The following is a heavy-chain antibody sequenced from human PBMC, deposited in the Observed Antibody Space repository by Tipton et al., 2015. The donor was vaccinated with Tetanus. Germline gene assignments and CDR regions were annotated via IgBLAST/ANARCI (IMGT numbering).Heavy chain of an antibody. V-gene: IGHV3-23*01. J-gene: IGHJ4*02. Sequence: GSLRLSCAASGFTFRSHAMSWVRQAPGKGLEWVSAVSGRGSSTYYADSVKGRFTISRDSSKNTLYLQMNSLRAEDTAVYYCAKGLWYSSSSYFDYWGQGTLVTVSS. CDR1: GFTFRSHA. CDR3: AKGLWYSSSSYFDY. CDR2: VSGRGSST. D-gene: IGHD6-6*01.